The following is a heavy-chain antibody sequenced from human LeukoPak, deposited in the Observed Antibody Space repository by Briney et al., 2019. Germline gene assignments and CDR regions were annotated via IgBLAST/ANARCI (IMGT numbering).Heavy chain of an antibody. V-gene: IGHV3-23*01. Sequence: PGGSLRLSRAASGFTFSSYAMSWVRQAPGKGLEWVSTLSGNGHSTYDADSVKGRFTISRDYSKNTLHLQMNSLRAEDTAVYYCTKRIELERPFDYWGQGTLVTVSS. D-gene: IGHD1-1*01. CDR3: TKRIELERPFDY. CDR2: LSGNGHST. J-gene: IGHJ4*02. CDR1: GFTFSSYA.